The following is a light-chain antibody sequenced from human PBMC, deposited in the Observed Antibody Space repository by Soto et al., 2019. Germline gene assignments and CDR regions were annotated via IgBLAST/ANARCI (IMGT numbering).Light chain of an antibody. J-gene: IGKJ1*01. CDR2: GAS. CDR1: QSVSTN. CDR3: QEYNSWPPRT. V-gene: IGKV3-15*01. Sequence: EILITQSPATLSVSPGARATLSCRARQSVSTNLAWYQQKPGQAPRLLIFGASTRATGIPARFSGSGSGTEFTLTISSLQSEDFAVYYCQEYNSWPPRTFGQGTKV.